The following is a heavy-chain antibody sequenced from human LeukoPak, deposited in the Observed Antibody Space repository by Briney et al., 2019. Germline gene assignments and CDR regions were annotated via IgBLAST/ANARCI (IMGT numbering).Heavy chain of an antibody. Sequence: GGSLTLSCAASGFSVSTKYMNWVRQAPGKGLEWVSIIYSGADTYYADPVKGRFTISRDTSKNTLFLHMNNLRVEDTAVYYCARVGDHYHWYLDLWGRGTLVSVSS. CDR2: IYSGADT. J-gene: IGHJ2*01. V-gene: IGHV3-53*01. D-gene: IGHD3-10*01. CDR1: GFSVSTKY. CDR3: ARVGDHYHWYLDL.